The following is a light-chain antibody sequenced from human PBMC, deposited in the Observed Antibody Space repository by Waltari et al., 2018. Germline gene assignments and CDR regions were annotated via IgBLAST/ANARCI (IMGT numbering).Light chain of an antibody. CDR2: YDS. Sequence: SYVLPQPPSVSVAPGQTARITCGGNHIGSKSLPWYQQKPGQAPVLVIYYDSDRPSGIPERFSGSNSGNTATLSISRVEAGDEADYYCQVWDSSSDHPGVFGGGTELTVL. CDR3: QVWDSSSDHPGV. J-gene: IGLJ3*02. V-gene: IGLV3-21*04. CDR1: HIGSKS.